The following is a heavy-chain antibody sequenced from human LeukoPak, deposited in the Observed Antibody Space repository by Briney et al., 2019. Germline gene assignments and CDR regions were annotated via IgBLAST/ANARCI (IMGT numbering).Heavy chain of an antibody. CDR3: ARGPSDAGSFPYFDY. J-gene: IGHJ4*02. D-gene: IGHD3-16*02. V-gene: IGHV4-61*02. CDR2: IYTSGST. CDR1: GGSISSGSYY. Sequence: SQTLSLTCTVSGGSISSGSYYWSWIRQPAGKGLEWIGRIYTSGSTNYNPSLKSRVTISVDTSKNQFSLKLSSVTAADTAVYYCARGPSDAGSFPYFDYWGQGTLVTVSS.